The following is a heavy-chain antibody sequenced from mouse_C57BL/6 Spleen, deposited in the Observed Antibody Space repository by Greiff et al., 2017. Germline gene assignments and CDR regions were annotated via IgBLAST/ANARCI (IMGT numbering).Heavy chain of an antibody. CDR3: ARNSDSNYRYWYFDV. V-gene: IGHV5-4*01. D-gene: IGHD2-5*01. Sequence: VEGGESGGGLVKPGGSLKLPFAASGFTFSSYATSLGCLTPERRWGWGATMSDGGSSTYYQDNVKGRFTISRDNAKNNLYLQMSHLKSEDTAMYYCARNSDSNYRYWYFDVWGTGTTVTVSS. CDR2: MSDGGSST. CDR1: GFTFSSYA. J-gene: IGHJ1*03.